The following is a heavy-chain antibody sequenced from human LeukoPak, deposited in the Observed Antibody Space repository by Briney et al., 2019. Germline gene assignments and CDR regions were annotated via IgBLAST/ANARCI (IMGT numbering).Heavy chain of an antibody. CDR3: ARVGRELLSQYSYYYYYMDV. V-gene: IGHV3-64*01. J-gene: IGHJ6*03. D-gene: IGHD3-10*01. CDR1: GFTFSSYA. Sequence: GGSLRLSCAASGFTFSSYAMHWVRQAPGKGLEYVSAISSNGGSTYYANSVKGRFTISRDNSKNTLYLQMGSLKTEDMAVYYCARVGRELLSQYSYYYYYMDVWGKGTTVTVSS. CDR2: ISSNGGST.